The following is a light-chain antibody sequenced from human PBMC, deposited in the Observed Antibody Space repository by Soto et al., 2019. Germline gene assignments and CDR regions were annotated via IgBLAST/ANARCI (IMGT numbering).Light chain of an antibody. CDR2: DNN. Sequence: QSVLTQPPSVSAAPGQKVTISCSGSSSNIGNNYVSSYQQLPGTAPKLLIYDNNKRPSGIPDRFSGSKSGTSATLGITGLQTGDEADYYRGTWDSSLSAHVFGTGTKLTVL. CDR3: GTWDSSLSAHV. CDR1: SSNIGNNY. J-gene: IGLJ1*01. V-gene: IGLV1-51*01.